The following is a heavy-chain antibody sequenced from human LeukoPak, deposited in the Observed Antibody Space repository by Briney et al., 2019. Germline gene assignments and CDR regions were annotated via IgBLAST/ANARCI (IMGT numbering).Heavy chain of an antibody. CDR1: GGSFSGYY. CDR3: ANNRGPGV. J-gene: IGHJ6*04. CDR2: INHSGST. V-gene: IGHV4-34*01. D-gene: IGHD2/OR15-2a*01. Sequence: SETLSLTCAVYGGSFSGYYWSWIRQPPGKGLGWIGEINHSGSTNYNPSLKSRVTISVDTSKNQFSLKLSSVTAADTAVYYCANNRGPGVWGKGTTVTVSS.